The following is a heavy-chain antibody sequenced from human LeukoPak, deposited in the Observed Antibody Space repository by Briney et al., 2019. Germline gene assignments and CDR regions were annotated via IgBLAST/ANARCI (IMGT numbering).Heavy chain of an antibody. D-gene: IGHD3-9*01. CDR2: IYYSGST. V-gene: IGHV4-59*12. CDR3: ARVGDYDILTGGGGAFDI. J-gene: IGHJ3*02. Sequence: SETLSLTCTVSGGSISSYYWSWIRQPPGKGLEWIGYIYYSGSTNYNPSLKSRVTISVDTSKNQFSLKLSSVTAADTAVYYCARVGDYDILTGGGGAFDIWGQGTMVTVSS. CDR1: GGSISSYY.